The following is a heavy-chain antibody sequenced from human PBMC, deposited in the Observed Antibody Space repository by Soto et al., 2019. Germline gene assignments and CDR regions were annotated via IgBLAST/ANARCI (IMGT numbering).Heavy chain of an antibody. CDR1: GFTFDDYT. J-gene: IGHJ6*02. CDR2: ISWDGGST. Sequence: GGSLRLSCAASGFTFDDYTMHWVRQAPGKGLEWVSLISWDGGSTYYADSVKGRFTISRDNSKNSLYLQMNSLRTEDTALYYCAKDISSRSLTIFGVVIIPGGMDVWGQGTTVTVSS. CDR3: AKDISSRSLTIFGVVIIPGGMDV. V-gene: IGHV3-43*01. D-gene: IGHD3-3*01.